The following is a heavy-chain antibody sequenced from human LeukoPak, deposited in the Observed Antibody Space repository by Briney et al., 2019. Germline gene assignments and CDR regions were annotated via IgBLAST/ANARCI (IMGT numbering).Heavy chain of an antibody. CDR3: VCGVVVPAAILRFQYFQH. Sequence: TGGSLRLSCAASGFTFSSYGMHWVRQAPGKGLEWVAFIRYDGSNKYYADSVKGRFTISRDNSKNTLYLQMNSLRAEDTAVYYCVCGVVVPAAILRFQYFQHWGQGTLVTVSS. D-gene: IGHD2-2*01. V-gene: IGHV3-30*02. CDR1: GFTFSSYG. J-gene: IGHJ1*01. CDR2: IRYDGSNK.